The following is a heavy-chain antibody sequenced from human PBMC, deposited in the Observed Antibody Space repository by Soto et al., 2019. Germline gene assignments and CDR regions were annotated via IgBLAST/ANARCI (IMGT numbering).Heavy chain of an antibody. CDR3: ARHTYYYGSGSYTREYYFDY. Sequence: SENLSITCTVSGCSISSSSYYWGWIRQPPGKGPEWIGSIYYSGSTYYNPSLKSRVTISVDTSKNQFSLKLSSVTAADTAVYYCARHTYYYGSGSYTREYYFDYWGQGTLVTVSS. D-gene: IGHD3-10*01. CDR1: GCSISSSSYY. V-gene: IGHV4-39*01. CDR2: IYYSGST. J-gene: IGHJ4*02.